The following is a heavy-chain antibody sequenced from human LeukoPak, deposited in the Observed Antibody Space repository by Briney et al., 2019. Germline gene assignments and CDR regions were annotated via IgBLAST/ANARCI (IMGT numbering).Heavy chain of an antibody. D-gene: IGHD1-26*01. J-gene: IGHJ6*02. CDR2: MNPNSGNT. V-gene: IGHV1-8*01. Sequence: ASVKVSCQASGYTFTSYDINWVRQATRQGLEWMGWMNPNSGNTGYAQKFQGRVTMTRNTSISTAYMELSSLRSEDTAVYYCARSLLTFAGGYYYYYGMDVWGQGTTVTVSS. CDR3: ARSLLTFAGGYYYYYGMDV. CDR1: GYTFTSYD.